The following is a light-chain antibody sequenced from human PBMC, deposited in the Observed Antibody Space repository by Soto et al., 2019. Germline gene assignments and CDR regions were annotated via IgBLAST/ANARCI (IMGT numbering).Light chain of an antibody. CDR3: QGSHCARCG. CDR1: QGISNY. Sequence: DIRKPQAPSSMSASVGDRVTITSRASQGISNYLAWYQQKPGKVPKLLIYAASTLQSGVPSRFSGSGSGTDFTLTISSLQPEDVAPSDLQGSHCARCGLGGGTRLEI. J-gene: IGKJ4*02. CDR2: AAS. V-gene: IGKV1-27*01.